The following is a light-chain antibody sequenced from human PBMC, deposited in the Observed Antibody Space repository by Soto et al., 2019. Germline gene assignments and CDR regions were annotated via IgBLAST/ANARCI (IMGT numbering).Light chain of an antibody. CDR3: QQYNSYPS. CDR1: QAISNY. V-gene: IGKV1-27*01. J-gene: IGKJ2*01. Sequence: MQMTHCPSSLSASVGDRVTITCRASQAISNYLAWYQRKPGKFPKLLIYDASTLQSGVPSRFSGSGSRTDLTLPISSLQPEDVATYYCQQYNSYPSFGQGTKVDIK. CDR2: DAS.